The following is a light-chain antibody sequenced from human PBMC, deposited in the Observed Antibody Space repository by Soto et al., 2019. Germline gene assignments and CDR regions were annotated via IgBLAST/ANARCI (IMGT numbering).Light chain of an antibody. Sequence: IQLTQSPSSLSASVGDRVTITCRASQGISSWLAWYQQXPGKAPKLLIYKASSLESGAPSRFSGSGSGTEFTLTISSLQPDDFATYYCQQNNSYWTFGQGTKVDIK. CDR1: QGISSW. V-gene: IGKV1-5*03. J-gene: IGKJ1*01. CDR3: QQNNSYWT. CDR2: KAS.